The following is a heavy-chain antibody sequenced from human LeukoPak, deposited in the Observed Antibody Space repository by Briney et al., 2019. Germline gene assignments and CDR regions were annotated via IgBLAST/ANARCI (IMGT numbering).Heavy chain of an antibody. CDR2: IVVGNGDT. Sequence: SVKVSCKASGFTFINSAMQWVRQARGQRLEWIGWIVVGNGDTNYAQNFQERVTITRDMSTNTAYMELSSLRSEDTAVYYCAAGTTYYYHTSGYSNFHSWGQGTLVTVSS. J-gene: IGHJ4*02. CDR3: AAGTTYYYHTSGYSNFHS. D-gene: IGHD3-22*01. V-gene: IGHV1-58*02. CDR1: GFTFINSA.